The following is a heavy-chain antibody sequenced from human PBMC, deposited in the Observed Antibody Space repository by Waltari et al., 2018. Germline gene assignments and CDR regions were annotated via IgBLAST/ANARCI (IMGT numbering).Heavy chain of an antibody. D-gene: IGHD3-10*01. Sequence: QVQLQQWGAGLLKPSETLSLTCAVYGGSFSGYYWSWIRQPPGKGLEWIGEINHSGSTNHNPSLKMRVTISVDTSKNQFSLKLSSVTAADTAVYYCARARWWFGAPDAFDIWGQGTMVTVSS. J-gene: IGHJ3*02. CDR2: INHSGST. V-gene: IGHV4-34*01. CDR1: GGSFSGYY. CDR3: ARARWWFGAPDAFDI.